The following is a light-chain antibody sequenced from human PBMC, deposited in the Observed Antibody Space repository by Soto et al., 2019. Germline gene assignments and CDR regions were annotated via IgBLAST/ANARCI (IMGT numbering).Light chain of an antibody. Sequence: IQLTQTPSSLSASVGDRVTITCRASQGISSFLAWYQQKPGKAPKLLIYAASSLQSGVPSRFSGSGFGTDFTLTITRLQPEEFATYCCQQFESYPSTFGGGTKVEMK. CDR2: AAS. J-gene: IGKJ4*01. CDR3: QQFESYPST. CDR1: QGISSF. V-gene: IGKV1-9*01.